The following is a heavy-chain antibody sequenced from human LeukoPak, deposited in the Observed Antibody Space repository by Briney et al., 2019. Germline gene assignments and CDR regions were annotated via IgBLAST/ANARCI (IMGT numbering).Heavy chain of an antibody. V-gene: IGHV2-70*04. J-gene: IGHJ4*02. CDR3: ARGGGANIDY. CDR2: IDWDDDK. D-gene: IGHD3-16*01. CDR1: GFSLSTSAMR. Sequence: SGPTLVNPTQTLTLTCTFSGFSLSTSAMRVSWIRQPPGKALEWLARIDWDDDKFYSTSLKTRLTISKDISKNQVVFTMTNMDPVDTAPYYCARGGGANIDYWGQGILVTVSS.